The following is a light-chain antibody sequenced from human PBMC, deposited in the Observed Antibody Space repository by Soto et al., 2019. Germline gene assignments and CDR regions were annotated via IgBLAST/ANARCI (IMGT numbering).Light chain of an antibody. CDR2: GES. Sequence: EVALTQFPGPLSLSPGDRATLSCRASQSVSSSYLAWYQQKTGQAPRLLIYGESTRATGIPDRVSGSGSGTELTLTSSRLQSEDFAVYSCQQYNNWPLTCGGGTKVDIK. J-gene: IGKJ4*01. CDR1: QSVSSSY. CDR3: QQYNNWPLT. V-gene: IGKV3-15*01.